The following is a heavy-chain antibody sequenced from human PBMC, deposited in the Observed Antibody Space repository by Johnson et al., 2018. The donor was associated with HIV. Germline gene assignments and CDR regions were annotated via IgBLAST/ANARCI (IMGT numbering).Heavy chain of an antibody. CDR2: ISGSGDT. J-gene: IGHJ3*01. Sequence: AAGGVTFSRYVMSWVRQAPGKGLEWVSGISGSGDTYYVNSVKGRFTISRDNSKSTLYLQMDSLRAEDTAVYYCATDYNFWSGRPDSFDVWGQGTMVSVSS. CDR3: ATDYNFWSGRPDSFDV. V-gene: IGHV3-66*01. D-gene: IGHD3-3*01. CDR1: GVTFSRYV.